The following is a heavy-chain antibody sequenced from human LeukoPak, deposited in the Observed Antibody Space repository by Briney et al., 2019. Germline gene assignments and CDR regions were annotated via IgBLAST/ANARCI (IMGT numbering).Heavy chain of an antibody. V-gene: IGHV4-30-4*08. D-gene: IGHD2-21*01. Sequence: SETLSLTCTVSGGPISSGDYYWSWIRQPPGKGLEWIGYIYYSGSTYYNPSLKSRVTISVDTSKNQFSLKLSSVTAADTAVYYCASYCGGDCYVDYWGQGTLVTVSS. CDR1: GGPISSGDYY. J-gene: IGHJ4*02. CDR3: ASYCGGDCYVDY. CDR2: IYYSGST.